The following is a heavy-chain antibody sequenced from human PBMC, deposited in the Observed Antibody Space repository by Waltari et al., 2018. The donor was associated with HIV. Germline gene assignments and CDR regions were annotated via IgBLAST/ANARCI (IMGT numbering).Heavy chain of an antibody. CDR3: ARQRQSRRDPFDY. J-gene: IGHJ4*02. CDR2: IFYTGGT. V-gene: IGHV4-39*01. CDR1: GGSISSGLYY. Sequence: QLQLQESGPGLVKPSETLSLTCTVSGGSISSGLYYWGLIRLPPGKGLEGIGSIFYTGGTYDNPALRGRATMSVETSKNRFSLQLGSVTAADTAVYYCARQRQSRRDPFDYWGQGTLVTVSS.